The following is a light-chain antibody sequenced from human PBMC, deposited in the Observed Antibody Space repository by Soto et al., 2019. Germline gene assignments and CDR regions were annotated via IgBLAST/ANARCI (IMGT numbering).Light chain of an antibody. V-gene: IGKV3-15*01. CDR3: QQYTQWPIT. CDR1: QTIGRN. Sequence: EIVMTQSPDTLSLSPGETATLSCRASQTIGRNYLAWYQQKPGQVPRLLISGISTRATDIPARFSGSGSGTEFTLTISSLQSEDFAVYYCQQYTQWPITFGQGTRLEIK. CDR2: GIS. J-gene: IGKJ5*01.